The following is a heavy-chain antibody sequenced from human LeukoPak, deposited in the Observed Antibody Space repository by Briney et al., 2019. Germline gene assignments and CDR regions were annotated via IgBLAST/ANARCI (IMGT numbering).Heavy chain of an antibody. CDR3: ARVRSGYDISWFDY. CDR2: ISDTSDKI. D-gene: IGHD5-12*01. V-gene: IGHV3-21*01. Sequence: GGSLRLSCAASGFTFKTFRMDWVRQAPGKGLEWVSSISDTSDKIYYTDSLKGRFSISRDNVKNSLYLEMNSLRAEDTAVYYCARVRSGYDISWFDYWGQGTLVTVSS. CDR1: GFTFKTFR. J-gene: IGHJ4*02.